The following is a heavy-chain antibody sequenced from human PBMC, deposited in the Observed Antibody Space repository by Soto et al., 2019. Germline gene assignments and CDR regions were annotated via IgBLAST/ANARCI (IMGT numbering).Heavy chain of an antibody. Sequence: PSETLSLTCTVSGGSISSGGYYWSWIRQHPGKGLEWIGYIYYSGSTYYNPSLKSRVTISVDTSKNQFSLKLSSVTAADTAVYYCARGAYDGDYVDYWGQGTLVTVSS. J-gene: IGHJ4*02. CDR2: IYYSGST. CDR3: ARGAYDGDYVDY. V-gene: IGHV4-31*03. CDR1: GGSISSGGYY. D-gene: IGHD5-12*01.